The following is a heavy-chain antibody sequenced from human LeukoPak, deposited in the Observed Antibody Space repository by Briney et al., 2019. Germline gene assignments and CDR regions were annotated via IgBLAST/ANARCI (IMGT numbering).Heavy chain of an antibody. CDR3: AKAGYCTNGVCYRWYYFDY. D-gene: IGHD2-8*01. J-gene: IGHJ4*02. CDR1: GFTFSCYA. CDR2: ISGRGGST. Sequence: GGSPRLSCAASGFTFSCYAMSWVRQAPGKGLEWVSAISGRGGSTYYADSVKGRFTISRDNSKNTLYLQMNSLRAEDTAVYYCAKAGYCTNGVCYRWYYFDYWGQGTLVTVSS. V-gene: IGHV3-23*01.